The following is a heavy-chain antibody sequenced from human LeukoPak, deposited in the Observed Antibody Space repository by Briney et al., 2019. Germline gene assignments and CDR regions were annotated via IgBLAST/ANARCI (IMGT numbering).Heavy chain of an antibody. Sequence: GGSLRLSCAASGFTFSRYWMSWVRQAPGKGLEWVANIKQDGSEKDYVDSVKGRFTISRDNAKNSLYLQMNSLRAEDTAVYYCARDSRLVGATGGNDYWGQGTLVTVSS. J-gene: IGHJ4*02. CDR2: IKQDGSEK. CDR3: ARDSRLVGATGGNDY. CDR1: GFTFSRYW. D-gene: IGHD1-26*01. V-gene: IGHV3-7*01.